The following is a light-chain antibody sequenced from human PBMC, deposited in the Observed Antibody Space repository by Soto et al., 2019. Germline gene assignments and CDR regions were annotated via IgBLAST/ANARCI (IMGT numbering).Light chain of an antibody. V-gene: IGLV3-21*04. CDR3: QVWDSSSDHYV. CDR2: YDN. CDR1: RIGRKS. Sequence: SYELTQPPSKSVAPGETASISCGGDRIGRKSVHWYQQRPGQAPVLVMYYDNDRPSEIPERFSGFNSGNTATLDISGVEAGDEADYYCQVWDSSSDHYVFGPGTKLTVL. J-gene: IGLJ1*01.